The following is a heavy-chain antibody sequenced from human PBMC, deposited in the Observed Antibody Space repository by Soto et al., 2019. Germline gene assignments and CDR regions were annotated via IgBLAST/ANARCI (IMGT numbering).Heavy chain of an antibody. CDR3: ARGIKVTGPFSSFDY. J-gene: IGHJ4*02. Sequence: SETLSLTCAVYGGSFSGYYWSWIRQSPGKGLEWIGEINHSGSTNYNPTLKSRVAISVDTSKNQFSLTLSSVTAADTAVYYCARGIKVTGPFSSFDYWGQGTLVTVSS. CDR1: GGSFSGYY. D-gene: IGHD1-20*01. CDR2: INHSGST. V-gene: IGHV4-34*01.